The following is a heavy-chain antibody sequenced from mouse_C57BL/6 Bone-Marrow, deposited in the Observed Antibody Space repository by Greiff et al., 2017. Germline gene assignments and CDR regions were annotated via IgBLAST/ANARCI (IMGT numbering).Heavy chain of an antibody. J-gene: IGHJ3*01. CDR2: INPYNGGT. CDR3: ATWVIVITTVVDKAY. Sequence: VQLQQSGPVLVKPGASVKMSCKASGYTFTDYYMNWVKQSHGKSLEWIGVINPYNGGTSYNQKFKGKATLTVDKSSSTAYMELNSLTSEDSAVYYCATWVIVITTVVDKAYWGQGTLVTVSA. V-gene: IGHV1-19*01. CDR1: GYTFTDYY. D-gene: IGHD1-1*01.